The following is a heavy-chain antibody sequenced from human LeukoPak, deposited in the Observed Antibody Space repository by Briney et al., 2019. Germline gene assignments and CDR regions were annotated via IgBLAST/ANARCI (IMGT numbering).Heavy chain of an antibody. J-gene: IGHJ4*02. CDR3: ARENSYYYGSGSYSILDY. Sequence: SETLSLTCAVYGGSFSGYYLSWIRQPPGKGLEWIGEINHSGSTNYNPSLKSRVTISVDTSKNQFSLKLSSVTAADTAVYYCARENSYYYGSGSYSILDYWGQGTLVTVSS. CDR2: INHSGST. CDR1: GGSFSGYY. D-gene: IGHD3-10*01. V-gene: IGHV4-34*01.